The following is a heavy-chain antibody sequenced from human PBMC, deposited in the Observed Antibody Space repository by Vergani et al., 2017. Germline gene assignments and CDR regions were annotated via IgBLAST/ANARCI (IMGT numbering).Heavy chain of an antibody. CDR3: ASAEGDYCSSTGCQYPIID. V-gene: IGHV3-30-3*01. CDR2: ISYDGSNK. J-gene: IGHJ4*02. Sequence: QVQLVESGGGVVQPGRSLRLPCAASGFTFSSYAMHWVRQAPGKGLEWVAVISYDGSNKYYADPVKGRFTISRDNSKNTLYLQMNSLRAEDTAVYYCASAEGDYCSSTGCQYPIIDWGEGTLVTVSS. CDR1: GFTFSSYA. D-gene: IGHD2-2*01.